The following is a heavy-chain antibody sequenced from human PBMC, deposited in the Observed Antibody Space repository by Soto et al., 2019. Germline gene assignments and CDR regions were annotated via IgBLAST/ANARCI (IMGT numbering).Heavy chain of an antibody. CDR2: ISYDGSSK. V-gene: IGHV3-30*18. CDR3: AKDQENGAYDTTRPTDY. D-gene: IGHD5-12*01. CDR1: GFTFSNYG. J-gene: IGHJ4*02. Sequence: GGSLRLSCAASGFTFSNYGMHWVRQAPGKGLEWVAIISYDGSSKYYADSVKGRFTISRDNSKDTLYLQMNSLRAEGTAVYYCAKDQENGAYDTTRPTDYWGQGALVTVSS.